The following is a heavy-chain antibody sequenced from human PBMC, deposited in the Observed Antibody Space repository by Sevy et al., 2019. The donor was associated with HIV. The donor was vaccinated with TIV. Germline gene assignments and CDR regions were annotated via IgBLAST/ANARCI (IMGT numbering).Heavy chain of an antibody. J-gene: IGHJ6*02. CDR3: ARVVGYVSGNYYKSYYDLDV. CDR1: GFSFDSYD. V-gene: IGHV3-21*01. Sequence: GGSLRLSCTVAGFSFDSYDMNWVRQAPGKGLEWVASISSVSTIIYYGDSVRGRFSISRDTAKKSLYLQMNSLRVEDTAVYYCARVVGYVSGNYYKSYYDLDVWGQGTAVTVSS. CDR2: ISSVSTII. D-gene: IGHD3-10*01.